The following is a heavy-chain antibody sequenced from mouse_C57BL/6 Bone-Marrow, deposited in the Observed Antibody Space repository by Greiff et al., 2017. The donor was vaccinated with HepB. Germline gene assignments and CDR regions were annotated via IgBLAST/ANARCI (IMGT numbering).Heavy chain of an antibody. D-gene: IGHD2-2*01. CDR2: IDPSDSYT. Sequence: VQLQQPGAELVKPGASVKLSCKASGYTFTSYWMQWVKQRPGQGLEWIGEIDPSDSYTNYNQKFKGKATLTVDTSSSTAYMQLSSLTSEDSAVYYCARFAYGYGAMDYWGQGTSVTVSS. V-gene: IGHV1-50*01. CDR1: GYTFTSYW. CDR3: ARFAYGYGAMDY. J-gene: IGHJ4*01.